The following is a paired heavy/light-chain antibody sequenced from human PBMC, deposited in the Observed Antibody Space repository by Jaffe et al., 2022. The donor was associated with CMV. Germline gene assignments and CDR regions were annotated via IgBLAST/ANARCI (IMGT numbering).Light chain of an antibody. Sequence: SYELTQPPSVSVSPGQTASITCSGDKLGDKYACWYQQKPGQSPVLVIYQDSKRPSGIPERFSGSNSGNTATLTISGTQAMDEADYYCQAWDSSTGIFGTGTKVTVL. CDR3: QAWDSSTGI. J-gene: IGLJ1*01. CDR1: KLGDKY. V-gene: IGLV3-1*01. CDR2: QDS.
Heavy chain of an antibody. J-gene: IGHJ6*02. D-gene: IGHD3-22*01. CDR2: IKSKTDGGTT. Sequence: EVQLVESGGGLVKPGGSLRLSCAASGFTFSNAWMSWVRQAPGKGLEWVGRIKSKTDGGTTDYAAPVKGRFTISRDDSKNTLYLQMNSLKTEDTAVYYCTTSMIVVVTNYYYGMDVWGQGTTVTVSS. CDR1: GFTFSNAW. CDR3: TTSMIVVVTNYYYGMDV. V-gene: IGHV3-15*01.